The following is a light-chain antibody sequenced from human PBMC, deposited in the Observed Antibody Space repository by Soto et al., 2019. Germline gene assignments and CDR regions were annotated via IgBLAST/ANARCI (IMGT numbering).Light chain of an antibody. J-gene: IGKJ2*01. CDR2: CAY. CDR3: QQYHTYPQT. V-gene: IGKV1-16*01. Sequence: DIQMTQSPSSLSASVGDIVTITCRSSQDIGTYLAWFQQKPGKAPKSLIYCAYKWHSGVPSRFSGSGSETDFTLTITSLQSEDFATYYCQQYHTYPQTFGQGTRLEI. CDR1: QDIGTY.